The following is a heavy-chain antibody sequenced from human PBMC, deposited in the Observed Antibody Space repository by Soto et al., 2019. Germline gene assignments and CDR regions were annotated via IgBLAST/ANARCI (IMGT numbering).Heavy chain of an antibody. J-gene: IGHJ3*02. CDR3: ARDEGGEVTLEAGAFDI. CDR1: GFTFSSYS. D-gene: IGHD3-16*01. V-gene: IGHV3-21*01. Sequence: GGSLRLSCAASGFTFSSYSMNWVRQAPGKGLEWVSSISSSSSYIYYADSVKGRFTISRDNAKNSLYLQMNSLRAEDTAVYYCARDEGGEVTLEAGAFDIWGQGTMVTVSS. CDR2: ISSSSSYI.